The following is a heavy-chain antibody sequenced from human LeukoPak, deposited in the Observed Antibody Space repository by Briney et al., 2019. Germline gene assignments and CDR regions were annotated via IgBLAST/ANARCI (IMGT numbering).Heavy chain of an antibody. CDR2: VNPNSGNT. J-gene: IGHJ4*02. D-gene: IGHD2-2*01. CDR1: GYTFISTD. CDR3: AKVPSGYCASTNCLWLYFDY. Sequence: ASVKVSCKASGYTFISTDIHWVRQATGQGLEWMGWVNPNSGNTGYAQKFQGRVTMTRDTSISTAYLELSSLRSDDTAVYYCAKVPSGYCASTNCLWLYFDYWGQGTPVTVSS. V-gene: IGHV1-8*01.